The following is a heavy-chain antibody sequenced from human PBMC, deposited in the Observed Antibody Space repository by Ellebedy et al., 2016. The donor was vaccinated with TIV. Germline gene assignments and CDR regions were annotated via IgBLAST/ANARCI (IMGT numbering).Heavy chain of an antibody. CDR1: GFTFNSNW. J-gene: IGHJ4*02. Sequence: GESLKISXAASGFTFNSNWMSWVRQTPGKRLEWVGRIKSKSDGGTTDFPAPVKGRFTISRDDSKNTLYLQMNSLKTEDTAVYYCTTRGSRWHFAPNYWGQGTPVTVSS. CDR3: TTRGSRWHFAPNY. V-gene: IGHV3-15*01. CDR2: IKSKSDGGTT. D-gene: IGHD6-13*01.